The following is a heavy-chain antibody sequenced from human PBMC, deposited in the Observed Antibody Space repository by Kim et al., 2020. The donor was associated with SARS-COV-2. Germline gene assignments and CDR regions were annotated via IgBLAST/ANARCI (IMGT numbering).Heavy chain of an antibody. CDR3: AREAD. Sequence: NRDGSPRSDVDSVTGRFTISRHNAKNSLYLQMNSLRDEDTAVYYCAREADWGQGTLVTVSS. V-gene: IGHV3-7*01. CDR2: NRDGSPR. J-gene: IGHJ4*02.